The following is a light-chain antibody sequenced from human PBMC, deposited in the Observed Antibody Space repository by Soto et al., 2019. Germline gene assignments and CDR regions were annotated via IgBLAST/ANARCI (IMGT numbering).Light chain of an antibody. CDR1: QSVTTY. Sequence: EIVLTQSPATLSLSPGERANISCRASQSVTTYLAWYQQKPGQAPRLLIYDASDRATGIPARFSGSGSGTDFTLTISSLEPEDFAVYYCQQRSNWPPSITVGQGTRLESK. CDR2: DAS. CDR3: QQRSNWPPSIT. V-gene: IGKV3-11*01. J-gene: IGKJ5*01.